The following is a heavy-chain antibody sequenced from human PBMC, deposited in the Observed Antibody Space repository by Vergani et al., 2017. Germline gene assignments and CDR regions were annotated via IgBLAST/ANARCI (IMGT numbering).Heavy chain of an antibody. J-gene: IGHJ5*02. V-gene: IGHV1-2*02. CDR3: ARGGVXRGVIITSVGWFDP. D-gene: IGHD3-10*01. CDR1: GYTFTGYY. Sequence: QVQLVQSGAEVKKPGASVNVSCKASGYTFTGYYMHWVRQAPGQGLEWMGWINPNSGGTNYAQKFQGRVTMTRDTSISTAYMELSRLRSDDTAVYYCARGGVXRGVIITSVGWFDPWGQGTLVTVSS. CDR2: INPNSGGT.